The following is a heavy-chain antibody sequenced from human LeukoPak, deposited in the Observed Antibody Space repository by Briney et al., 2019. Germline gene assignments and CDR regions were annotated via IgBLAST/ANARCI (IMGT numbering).Heavy chain of an antibody. CDR3: ASPVDYYDSSGYTDY. V-gene: IGHV3-11*01. D-gene: IGHD3-22*01. Sequence: GGSLRLSCAASGFTFSDYYMSWIRQAPGKGLEWVSYISSSGSTIYYADSVKGRFTISRDNAKNSLYLQMNSLRAEDTAVYYCASPVDYYDSSGYTDYWGQGTLATVSS. CDR2: ISSSGSTI. J-gene: IGHJ4*02. CDR1: GFTFSDYY.